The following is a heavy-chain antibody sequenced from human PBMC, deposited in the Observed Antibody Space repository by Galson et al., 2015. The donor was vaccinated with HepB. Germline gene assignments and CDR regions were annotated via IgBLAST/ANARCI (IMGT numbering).Heavy chain of an antibody. CDR3: ARGGRSVDTAMGDY. Sequence: SVKVSCKASGGTFSSYAISWVRQAPGQGLEWMGRIIPILGIANYAQKFQGRVTITADKSTGTAYMELSSLRSEDTAVYYCARGGRSVDTAMGDYWGQGTLVTVSS. CDR1: GGTFSSYA. J-gene: IGHJ4*02. V-gene: IGHV1-69*04. D-gene: IGHD5-18*01. CDR2: IIPILGIA.